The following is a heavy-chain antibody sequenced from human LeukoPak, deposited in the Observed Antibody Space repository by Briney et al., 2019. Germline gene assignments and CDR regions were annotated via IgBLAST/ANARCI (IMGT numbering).Heavy chain of an antibody. CDR3: ARGVEPLAANTLAY. D-gene: IGHD1-14*01. Sequence: PGGSLRLSCAAFGFTVITSDMTWVRQAPGKGLEWVSVLYSDGNTKYADSVQGRFTISRDNSKNTLYLEMNSPSPDDTAVYYCARGVEPLAANTLAYWGQGTLVTVSS. V-gene: IGHV3-53*01. CDR2: LYSDGNT. J-gene: IGHJ4*02. CDR1: GFTVITSD.